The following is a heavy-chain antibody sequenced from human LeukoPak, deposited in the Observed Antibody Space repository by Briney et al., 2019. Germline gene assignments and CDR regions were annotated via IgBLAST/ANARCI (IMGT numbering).Heavy chain of an antibody. Sequence: ASVKVSCKASGYTFTSYYMHWVRQAPGQGLEWMGIINPSGGSTSYAQKFQGRVTITADKSTSTAYMELSSLRSEDTAVYYCARDNSGYIGGPFDYWGQGTLVTVSS. CDR1: GYTFTSYY. J-gene: IGHJ4*02. CDR2: INPSGGST. V-gene: IGHV1-46*01. CDR3: ARDNSGYIGGPFDY. D-gene: IGHD5-12*01.